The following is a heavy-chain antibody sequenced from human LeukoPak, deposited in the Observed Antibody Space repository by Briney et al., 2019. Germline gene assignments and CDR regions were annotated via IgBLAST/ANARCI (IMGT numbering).Heavy chain of an antibody. D-gene: IGHD3-22*01. Sequence: ASVKVSFKASGYTFTGYYMHWVRQAPGQGLEWMGRTNPNSGGTNYAQKFQGRVTMTRDTSISTAYMELSRLRSDDTAVYYCARDITMIDAADYWGQGTLVTVSS. CDR2: TNPNSGGT. V-gene: IGHV1-2*06. CDR3: ARDITMIDAADY. J-gene: IGHJ4*02. CDR1: GYTFTGYY.